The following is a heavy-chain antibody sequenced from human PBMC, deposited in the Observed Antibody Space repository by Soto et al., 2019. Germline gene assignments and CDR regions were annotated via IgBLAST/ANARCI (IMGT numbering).Heavy chain of an antibody. CDR3: ARGPVAGTPRPFDY. Sequence: GGSLRLSCAASGFTFSSYSMNWVRQAPGKGLEWVSYISSSSSTIYYADSVKGRFTISRDNAKNSLYLQTNSLRDEDTAVYYCARGPVAGTPRPFDYWGQGTLVTVSS. V-gene: IGHV3-48*02. J-gene: IGHJ4*02. D-gene: IGHD6-19*01. CDR1: GFTFSSYS. CDR2: ISSSSSTI.